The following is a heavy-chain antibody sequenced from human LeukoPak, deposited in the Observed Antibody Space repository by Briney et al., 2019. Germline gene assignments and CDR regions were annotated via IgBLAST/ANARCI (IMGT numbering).Heavy chain of an antibody. V-gene: IGHV4-39*07. D-gene: IGHD5-24*01. CDR2: IYYSGST. J-gene: IGHJ4*02. Sequence: PSETLSLTCTASGGSISSSSYYWGWIRQPPGKGLEWIGSIYYSGSTYYNPSLKSRVTISVDTSKNQFSLKLSSVTAADTAVYYCARGTRRDGYNLDYWGQGTLVTVSS. CDR3: ARGTRRDGYNLDY. CDR1: GGSISSSSYY.